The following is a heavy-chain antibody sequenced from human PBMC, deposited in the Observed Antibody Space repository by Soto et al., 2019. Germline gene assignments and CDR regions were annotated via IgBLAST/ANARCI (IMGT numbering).Heavy chain of an antibody. CDR3: ARDAPPSMVRGVGVWFDP. CDR2: ISAYNGNT. V-gene: IGHV1-18*01. D-gene: IGHD3-10*01. J-gene: IGHJ5*02. CDR1: GYTFTSYG. Sequence: QVQLVQSGAEVKKPGASVKVSCKASGYTFTSYGISWVRQAPGQGLEWMGWISAYNGNTNYAQKLQGRVTMTTDTSTSTAYMELRSLRSDDTAVYYCARDAPPSMVRGVGVWFDPWGQGTLVTVSS.